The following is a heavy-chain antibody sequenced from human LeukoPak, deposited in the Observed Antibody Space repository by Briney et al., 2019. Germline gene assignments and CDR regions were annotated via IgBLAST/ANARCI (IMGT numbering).Heavy chain of an antibody. CDR1: GFTFSNYW. Sequence: GGSLGLSCAASGFTFSNYWMNWVRQAPGKGLEWVANIKQDGSEKNYVDSVKGRFTISRDNAKNSLFLQMNSLRADDTAVYYCARGRGWLEDYWGQGTLVTVSS. D-gene: IGHD5-12*01. CDR3: ARGRGWLEDY. J-gene: IGHJ4*02. CDR2: IKQDGSEK. V-gene: IGHV3-7*05.